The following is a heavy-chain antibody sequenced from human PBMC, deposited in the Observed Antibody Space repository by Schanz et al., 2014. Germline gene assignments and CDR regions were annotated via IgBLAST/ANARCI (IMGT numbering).Heavy chain of an antibody. V-gene: IGHV3-7*01. CDR1: GFTFSAYW. Sequence: EVQLVESGGGLVQPGRSLRLSCAASGFTFSAYWMTWVRQAPGKGLDWVGIIKPDGSEKFYVDSVKGRFTISRDNAKNLMYLHLNSLRAEDTAVYYCAREVGGSFGQHYWGQGALVTVSS. CDR3: AREVGGSFGQHY. J-gene: IGHJ4*02. D-gene: IGHD1-26*01. CDR2: IKPDGSEK.